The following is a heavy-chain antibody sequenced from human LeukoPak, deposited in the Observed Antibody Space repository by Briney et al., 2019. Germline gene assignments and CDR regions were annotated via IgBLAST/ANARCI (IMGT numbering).Heavy chain of an antibody. CDR2: ISSSSSYI. CDR3: ARVPFMDTAVDY. D-gene: IGHD5-18*01. V-gene: IGHV3-21*01. Sequence: PGGSLRLSCAASGFTFSSYSMNWVRQAPGKGLEWVSSISSSSSYIYYADSVKGRFTISRDNAKNSLYLQMNSLRAEDTAVYYCARVPFMDTAVDYWGQGTLVTVSS. J-gene: IGHJ4*02. CDR1: GFTFSSYS.